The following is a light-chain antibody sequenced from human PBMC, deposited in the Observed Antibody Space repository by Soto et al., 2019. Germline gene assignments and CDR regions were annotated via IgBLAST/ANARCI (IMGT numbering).Light chain of an antibody. CDR2: GAS. Sequence: EIVLTQSPGTLSLSPGERATLSCRASQSVSIRNLAWYRQKPGQAPRLLIYGASNRATGIPDRVSASGSGTDFTLTISRLEPEDVAVYYCLRYGDSPPAYSFGQGIKLEIK. CDR3: LRYGDSPPAYS. J-gene: IGKJ2*03. CDR1: QSVSIRN. V-gene: IGKV3-20*01.